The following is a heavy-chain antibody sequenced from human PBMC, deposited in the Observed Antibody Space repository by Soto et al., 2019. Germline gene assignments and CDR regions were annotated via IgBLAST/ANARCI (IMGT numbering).Heavy chain of an antibody. CDR3: ARSTVTTRWWFDP. CDR2: IYYSGST. CDR1: GGSVSSGSYY. J-gene: IGHJ5*02. D-gene: IGHD4-17*01. V-gene: IGHV4-61*01. Sequence: SETLSLTCTVSGGSVSSGSYYWSWIRQPPGKGLEWIGYIYYSGSTNYNPSLKSRVTISVDTSKNQFSLKVSSVTAADTAVYYCARSTVTTRWWFDPWGQGTLVTVSS.